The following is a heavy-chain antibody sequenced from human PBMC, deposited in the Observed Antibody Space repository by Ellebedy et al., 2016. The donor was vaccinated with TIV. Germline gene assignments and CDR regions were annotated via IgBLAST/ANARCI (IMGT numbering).Heavy chain of an antibody. D-gene: IGHD3-22*01. V-gene: IGHV5-51*01. J-gene: IGHJ4*02. CDR3: ARRPNYYDSDGILRARNYFDY. CDR1: GYSFTNYW. CDR2: VYPGDSDN. Sequence: GESLKISCEGSGYSFTNYWIGWVRQRPGKGLEWMGTVYPGDSDNIYHPSFQGHVTISADKSITTAYLQWSNLTASDTAIYFCARRPNYYDSDGILRARNYFDYWGQGTLVTVSS.